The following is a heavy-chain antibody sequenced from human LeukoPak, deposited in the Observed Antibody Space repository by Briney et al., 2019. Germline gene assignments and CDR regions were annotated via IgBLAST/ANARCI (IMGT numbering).Heavy chain of an antibody. D-gene: IGHD3-10*01. CDR3: ASDYYGGDY. CDR1: GGSISSGSYY. J-gene: IGHJ4*02. CDR2: IYTSGST. V-gene: IGHV4-61*02. Sequence: PSETLSLTCTVSGGSISSGSYYWSWIRQPAGKGLEWIGRIYTSGSTDYNPSLKSRVTISVGTSKNQFSLKLSSVTAADTAVYYCASDYYGGDYWGQGTLVTVSS.